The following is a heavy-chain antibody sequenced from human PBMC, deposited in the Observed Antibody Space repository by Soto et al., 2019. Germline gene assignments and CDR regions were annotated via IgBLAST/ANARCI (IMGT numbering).Heavy chain of an antibody. V-gene: IGHV4-30-2*01. D-gene: IGHD2-21*01. CDR1: GGTIDSGGYS. CDR2: IYHTGAA. CDR3: VRASYILPFDP. J-gene: IGHJ5*02. Sequence: QLQLQESGSGLVKPSQTLSLTCAVSGGTIDSGGYSWNGIRQPPGKGLEWIGYIYHTGAAHYNASLEGRVSLSVDMSKNQFSLQMTSVTAADTAVYYCVRASYILPFDPWGQGIFVTVSS.